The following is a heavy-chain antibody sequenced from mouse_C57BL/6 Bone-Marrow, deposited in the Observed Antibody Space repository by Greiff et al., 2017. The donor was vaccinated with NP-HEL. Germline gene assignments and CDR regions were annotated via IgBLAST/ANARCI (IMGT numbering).Heavy chain of an antibody. CDR2: IRNKANGYTT. J-gene: IGHJ2*01. CDR1: GFTFTDYY. D-gene: IGHD4-1*01. CDR3: ARLGGVDY. Sequence: DVKLVESGGGLVQPGGSLSLSCAASGFTFTDYYMSWVRQPPGKALEWLGFIRNKANGYTTEYSASVKGRFTISRDNSQSILYLQMNALIAEDSATYYCARLGGVDYWGQGTTLTVSS. V-gene: IGHV7-3*01.